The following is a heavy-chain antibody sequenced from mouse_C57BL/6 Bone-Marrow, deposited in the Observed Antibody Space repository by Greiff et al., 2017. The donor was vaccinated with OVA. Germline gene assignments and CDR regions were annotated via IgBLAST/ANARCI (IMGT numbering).Heavy chain of an antibody. CDR1: GYTFTSYW. J-gene: IGHJ3*01. V-gene: IGHV1-55*01. Sequence: QVHVKQSGAELVKPGASVKMSCKASGYTFTSYWITWVKQRPGQGLEWIGDIYPGSGSTNYNEKFKSKATLTVDTSSSTAYMQLSSLTSEDSAVYYCARSDYGNYEWFAYWGQGTLVTVSA. CDR3: ARSDYGNYEWFAY. D-gene: IGHD2-1*01. CDR2: IYPGSGST.